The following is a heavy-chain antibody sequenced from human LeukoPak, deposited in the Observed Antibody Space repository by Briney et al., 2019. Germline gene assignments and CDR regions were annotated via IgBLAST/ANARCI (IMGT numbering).Heavy chain of an antibody. CDR2: IRSYSSYI. D-gene: IGHD2-21*01. V-gene: IGHV3-21*01. CDR3: ARFAEVYYYVDV. Sequence: PGGSLRLSCAASGFTLDSYNFNWVRQAPGKGLEWVASIRSYSSYIHYADSVKGRFTISRDDAKKSLYLQMNSLRAEDTAVYFCARFAEVYYYVDVWGTGTTVIVSS. CDR1: GFTLDSYN. J-gene: IGHJ6*03.